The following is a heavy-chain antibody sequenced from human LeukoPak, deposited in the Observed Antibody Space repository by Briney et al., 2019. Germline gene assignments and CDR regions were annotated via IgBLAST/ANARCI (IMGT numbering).Heavy chain of an antibody. CDR3: AREDYSSGWYRYDY. D-gene: IGHD6-19*01. CDR1: GGSISRSTYY. Sequence: SETLSLTCTVSGGSISRSTYYWGWIRQPPGKGLEWLGSMYYSGTTYYNPSLKSRVTISIDKSKNQFSLKLSSVTAADTAVYYCAREDYSSGWYRYDYWGQGTLVTVSS. V-gene: IGHV4-39*07. CDR2: MYYSGTT. J-gene: IGHJ4*02.